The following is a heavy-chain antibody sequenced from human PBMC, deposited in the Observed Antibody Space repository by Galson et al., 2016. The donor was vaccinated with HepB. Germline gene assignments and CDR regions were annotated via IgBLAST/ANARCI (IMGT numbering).Heavy chain of an antibody. D-gene: IGHD3-3*01. Sequence: SLRLSCAVSGFSLSAYGVHWVRQAPGTGLEWVAVLSYDGTHKYYADSVKGRFAISRDNSKNSVYLQMNSLIGEDTAVYYCARDGYYDYWNGYYDDRDNYGMDIWGQGTTVIVSS. J-gene: IGHJ6*02. CDR3: ARDGYYDYWNGYYDDRDNYGMDI. CDR1: GFSLSAYG. CDR2: LSYDGTHK. V-gene: IGHV3-30*09.